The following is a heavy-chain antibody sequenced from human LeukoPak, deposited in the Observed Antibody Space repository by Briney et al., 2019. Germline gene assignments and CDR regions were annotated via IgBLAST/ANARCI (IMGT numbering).Heavy chain of an antibody. Sequence: GGSLRLSCAASGFTFSKYWMQWVRQAPGKGLVWVSHINSDGSSTTYADSVKGRFTISRDNAKNTLYLQMSSLRVEDTAVYYCVRDNYEVDSWGQGTLVTVSS. CDR2: INSDGSST. V-gene: IGHV3-74*01. D-gene: IGHD4-11*01. CDR3: VRDNYEVDS. CDR1: GFTFSKYW. J-gene: IGHJ4*02.